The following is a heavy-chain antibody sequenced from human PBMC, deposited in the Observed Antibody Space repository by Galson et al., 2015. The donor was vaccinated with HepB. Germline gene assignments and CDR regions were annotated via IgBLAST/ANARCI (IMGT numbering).Heavy chain of an antibody. D-gene: IGHD2-2*01. Sequence: LRLSCAASGFTFSSYAMHWVRQAPGKGLEYVSAISSNGGSTYYADSVKGRFTISRDNSKNTLYLQMSSLKASDTAMYYCARHLRPAANNWFDPWGQGTLVTVSS. J-gene: IGHJ5*02. CDR2: ISSNGGST. CDR1: GFTFSSYA. CDR3: ARHLRPAANNWFDP. V-gene: IGHV3-64*04.